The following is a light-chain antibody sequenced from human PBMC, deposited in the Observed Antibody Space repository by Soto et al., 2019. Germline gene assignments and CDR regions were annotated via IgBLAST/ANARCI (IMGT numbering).Light chain of an antibody. CDR2: EVT. V-gene: IGLV2-23*02. CDR1: NSDIGSYSL. CDR3: CSYAATGTGV. Sequence: QSALTQPASVSGSPGQSITISCTGTNSDIGSYSLVSWYQQHPGKAPRLMIFEVTKRPSGVSYRFSASKSGNTASLTISGLQAEDEADYYCCSYAATGTGVFGGGTQLTVL. J-gene: IGLJ3*02.